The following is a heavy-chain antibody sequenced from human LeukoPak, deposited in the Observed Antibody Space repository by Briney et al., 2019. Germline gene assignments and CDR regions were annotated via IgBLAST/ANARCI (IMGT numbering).Heavy chain of an antibody. Sequence: GGSLRLSCAASGFTFSSYGMHWVRQAPGKGLEWVAVISYDGSNKYYADSVKGRFTISRDNSKNTLYLQMNSLGAEDTAIYYCAKSSTYYDFWSGDYWGQGTLVTVSS. J-gene: IGHJ4*02. V-gene: IGHV3-30*18. CDR1: GFTFSSYG. CDR2: ISYDGSNK. CDR3: AKSSTYYDFWSGDY. D-gene: IGHD3-3*01.